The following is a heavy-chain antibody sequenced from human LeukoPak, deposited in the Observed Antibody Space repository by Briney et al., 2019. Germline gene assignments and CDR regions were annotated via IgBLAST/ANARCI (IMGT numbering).Heavy chain of an antibody. CDR2: INHSGST. V-gene: IGHV4-34*01. Sequence: PSETLSLTCAVYGGSFSGYYWSWIRQPPGKGLEWIGEINHSGSTNYNPSLKSRVTISVVKSKNQCSLKLSSVTAADTAVYYCARGVDWMGWGEGTLVTVSS. CDR3: ARGVDWMG. J-gene: IGHJ4*02. D-gene: IGHD2-2*03. CDR1: GGSFSGYY.